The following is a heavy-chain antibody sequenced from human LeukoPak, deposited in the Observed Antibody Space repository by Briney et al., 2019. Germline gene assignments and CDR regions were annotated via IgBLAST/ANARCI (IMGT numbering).Heavy chain of an antibody. CDR2: IFYTGKT. V-gene: IGHV4-39*07. Sequence: SETLSLTCTVSGGSVYTSDYYWGWVRQPPGKGPEWIGDIFYTGKTNYNPSLKSRVSKSIDTSKNQFSLKLTSVTAADTAVYYCARVFDSWGQGTLVTVSS. CDR3: ARVFDS. J-gene: IGHJ4*02. CDR1: GGSVYTSDYY.